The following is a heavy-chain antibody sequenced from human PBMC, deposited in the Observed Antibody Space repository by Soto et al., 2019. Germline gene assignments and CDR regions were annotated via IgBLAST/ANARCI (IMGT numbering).Heavy chain of an antibody. J-gene: IGHJ3*01. CDR1: GGTFNGYG. CDR2: TDPVFVTS. D-gene: IGHD3-10*01. CDR3: ARGVSNSGAYYTGPSAYDL. V-gene: IGHV1-69*06. Sequence: QVQLVQSGAVVKNPGSSGEASCRSSGGTFNGYGISWLGRAPGQGLGWRGGTDPVFVTSKYAPRFQGRVTITADKSTSTAYMELSSVRSEDTAIYFCARGVSNSGAYYTGPSAYDLWGQGTLVIVSS.